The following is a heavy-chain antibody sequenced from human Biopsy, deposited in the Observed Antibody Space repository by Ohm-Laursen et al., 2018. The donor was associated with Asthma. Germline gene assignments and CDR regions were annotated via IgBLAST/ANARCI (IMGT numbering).Heavy chain of an antibody. CDR3: ASETGHSYGSGSEYYFDY. CDR2: IIPIFGTT. Sequence: VSSVKVSCKASGGTFNYAITWVRQAPGQGLEWMGGIIPIFGTTNYAQKFKGRVTITADESPSTAYMELSSLRSEDTAVYYCASETGHSYGSGSEYYFDYWGLGTLVTVSS. V-gene: IGHV1-69*01. CDR1: GGTFNYA. J-gene: IGHJ4*02. D-gene: IGHD3-10*01.